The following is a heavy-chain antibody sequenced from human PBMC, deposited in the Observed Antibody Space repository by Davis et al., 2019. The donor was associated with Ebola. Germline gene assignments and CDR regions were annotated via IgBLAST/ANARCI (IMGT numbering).Heavy chain of an antibody. CDR1: GFTFSSYS. Sequence: GESLKISCAASGFTFSSYSMNWVRQAPGKGLEWVSSISSSSYFIYYADSLKGRFTISRDNAKNSLYLQMNSLRAEDTAIYYCARDMPSVGATSYWGQGTLVTVSS. J-gene: IGHJ4*02. V-gene: IGHV3-21*01. CDR3: ARDMPSVGATSY. CDR2: ISSSSYFI. D-gene: IGHD1-26*01.